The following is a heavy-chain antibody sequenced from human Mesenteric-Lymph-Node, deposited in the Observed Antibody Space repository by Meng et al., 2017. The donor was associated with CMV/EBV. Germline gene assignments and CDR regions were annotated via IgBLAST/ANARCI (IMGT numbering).Heavy chain of an antibody. V-gene: IGHV4-34*01. Sequence: QVQRQQGGAGLLKPSETLSLTCAVYGGSFSGYYWSWIRQPPGKGLEWIGEINHSGSTNYNPSLKSRVTISVDTSKNQFSLKLSSVTAADTAVYYCARHQRWLKSEGGFNYWGQGTLVTASS. J-gene: IGHJ4*02. D-gene: IGHD4-23*01. CDR1: GGSFSGYY. CDR2: INHSGST. CDR3: ARHQRWLKSEGGFNY.